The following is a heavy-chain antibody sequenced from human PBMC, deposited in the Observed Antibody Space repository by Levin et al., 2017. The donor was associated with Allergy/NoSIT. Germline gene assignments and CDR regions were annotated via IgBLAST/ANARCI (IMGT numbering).Heavy chain of an antibody. CDR1: GGSISSGDYY. D-gene: IGHD6-13*01. CDR3: ARRISRYSSSWYWFDP. CDR2: IYYSGST. Sequence: PSQTLSLTCTVSGGSISSGDYYWSWIRQPPGKGLEWIGYIYYSGSTYYNPSLKSRVTISVDTSKNQFSLKLSSVTAADTAVYYCARRISRYSSSWYWFDPWGQGTLVTVSS. J-gene: IGHJ5*02. V-gene: IGHV4-30-4*01.